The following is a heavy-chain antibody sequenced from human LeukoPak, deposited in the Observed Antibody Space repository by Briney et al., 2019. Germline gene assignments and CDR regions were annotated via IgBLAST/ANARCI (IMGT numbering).Heavy chain of an antibody. CDR2: ISNSGNT. CDR1: SDSISRYY. V-gene: IGHV4-59*08. Sequence: SETLSLTCTVSSDSISRYYWSWIRQPPGEGLEWIGYISNSGNTDYNPSLKSRVFISVDTSKNQVSLKLSSVTAADTAVYYCASLPRAYYYYGMDVWGQGTTVTVSS. J-gene: IGHJ6*02. CDR3: ASLPRAYYYYGMDV.